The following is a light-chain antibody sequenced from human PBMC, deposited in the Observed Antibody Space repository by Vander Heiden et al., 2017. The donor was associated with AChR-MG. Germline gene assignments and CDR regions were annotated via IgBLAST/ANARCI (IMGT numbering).Light chain of an antibody. J-gene: IGLJ2*01. CDR1: NNNIEISH. Sequence: QSALTQEASVSGTGGQKVTLSCTGNNNNIEISHVAWYRKPSQGAHKTVMFGNSLSSGIPARFSGSKSGTTASLTVSGLQPEDEADYYCSTWDYGLSGVVFGGGTRLTV. V-gene: IGLV1-47*01. CDR2: GNS. CDR3: STWDYGLSGVV.